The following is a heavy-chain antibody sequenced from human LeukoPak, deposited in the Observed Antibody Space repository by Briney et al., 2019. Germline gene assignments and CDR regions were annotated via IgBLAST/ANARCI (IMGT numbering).Heavy chain of an antibody. V-gene: IGHV3-30*02. CDR1: GFLFSSYG. J-gene: IGHJ4*02. CDR3: ARGPWLLLKGIDY. D-gene: IGHD3-22*01. CDR2: IRSDESNK. Sequence: PGGSLRLSCAASGFLFSSYGMHWVRQAPGKGLEWVAFIRSDESNKYYADSVKGRFTISRDNSKNTLYLQMNSLRAEDTAVYYCARGPWLLLKGIDYWGQGTLVTVSS.